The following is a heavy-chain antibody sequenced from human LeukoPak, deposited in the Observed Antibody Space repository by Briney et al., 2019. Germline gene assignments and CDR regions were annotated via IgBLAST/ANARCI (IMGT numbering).Heavy chain of an antibody. V-gene: IGHV3-23*01. CDR3: AKLRNTMIVVVPHY. D-gene: IGHD3-22*01. CDR2: ITTSGGGT. Sequence: AGGSLRLSCAASGFTFNNYAMSWVRQAPGKGLEWVSAITTSGGGTYYADSVKGRFTISRDNSKNTLYLQMNSLRAEDTAVYYCAKLRNTMIVVVPHYWGQGTLVTVSS. CDR1: GFTFNNYA. J-gene: IGHJ4*02.